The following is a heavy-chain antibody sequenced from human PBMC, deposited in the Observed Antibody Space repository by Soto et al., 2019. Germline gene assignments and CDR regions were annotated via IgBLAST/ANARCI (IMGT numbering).Heavy chain of an antibody. V-gene: IGHV1-46*01. CDR2: VNPSGGST. CDR3: VRDQGGPYNYDFWSGCSTYYYGMDV. D-gene: IGHD3-3*01. CDR1: GYTFTSYY. J-gene: IGHJ6*02. Sequence: ASVKVSCKASGYTFTSYYMPWVRQAPVQGLEWMGVVNPSGGSTSYAQKFQGRVTMTRDTSTSTVYMELSSLRSEDTAVYYCVRDQGGPYNYDFWSGCSTYYYGMDVWG.